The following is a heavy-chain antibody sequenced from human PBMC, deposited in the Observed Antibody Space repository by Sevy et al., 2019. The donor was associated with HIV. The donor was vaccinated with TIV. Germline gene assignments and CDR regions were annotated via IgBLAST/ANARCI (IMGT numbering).Heavy chain of an antibody. CDR3: ARRNDFDI. CDR1: GGSINSDH. CDR2: VYYTGGT. J-gene: IGHJ3*02. V-gene: IGHV4-59*08. Sequence: SETLSLTCTVSGGSINSDHWSWIRQPPGKGLEWIGYVYYTGGTNYNPSLKNRVTISVDRTKNQFSLKLTSETAADTAVYYCARRNDFDIWGQGTMVTVSS.